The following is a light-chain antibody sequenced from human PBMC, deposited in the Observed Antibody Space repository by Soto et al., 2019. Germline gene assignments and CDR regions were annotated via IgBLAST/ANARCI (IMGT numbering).Light chain of an antibody. CDR1: QSVSSSY. Sequence: EIVLTQSPGTLSLSPGERATLSCRASQSVSSSYLAWYQQKPGQAPRLLIYGASSRATGIPDRFSGSGSGTEFTLTISRLEPEDFEVYYCQQYGTSPGFSFGQGTKLEIK. CDR3: QQYGTSPGFS. CDR2: GAS. V-gene: IGKV3-20*01. J-gene: IGKJ2*01.